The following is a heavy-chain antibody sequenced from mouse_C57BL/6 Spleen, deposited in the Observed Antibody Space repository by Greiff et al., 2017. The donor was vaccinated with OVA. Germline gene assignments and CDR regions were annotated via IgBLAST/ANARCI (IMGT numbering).Heavy chain of an antibody. D-gene: IGHD2-3*01. CDR3: ARSGGYYGTTFAY. J-gene: IGHJ3*01. CDR1: GYTFTDYY. V-gene: IGHV1-19*01. Sequence: VQLQQSGPVLVKPGASVKMSCKASGYTFTDYYMNWVKQSHGKSLEWIGVINPYNGGTSYNQKFKGKATLTVDKSSSTAYMELNSLTSEDSAVYYCARSGGYYGTTFAYWGQGTLVTVSA. CDR2: INPYNGGT.